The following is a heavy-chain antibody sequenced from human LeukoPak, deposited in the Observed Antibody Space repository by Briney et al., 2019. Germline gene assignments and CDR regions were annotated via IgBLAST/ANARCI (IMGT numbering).Heavy chain of an antibody. CDR1: GGSVSSSYY. V-gene: IGHV4-61*01. CDR2: IYYSGST. J-gene: IGHJ3*02. CDR3: ARLTHRRWLPLVEAFDI. Sequence: PSETLSLTCTVSGGSVSSSYYWGWIRQPPGKGLEWIGYIYYSGSTNYNPSLKSRVTISVDTSKNQFSLKLSSVTAADTAVYYCARLTHRRWLPLVEAFDIWGQGTMVTVSS. D-gene: IGHD5-24*01.